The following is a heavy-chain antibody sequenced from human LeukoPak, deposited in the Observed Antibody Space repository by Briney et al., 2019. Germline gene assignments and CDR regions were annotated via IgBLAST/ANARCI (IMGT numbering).Heavy chain of an antibody. CDR1: GGTFSSYA. CDR2: IIPIFGTA. V-gene: IGHV1-69*05. J-gene: IGHJ4*02. Sequence: SVKVSCKASGGTFSSYAISWVRQAPGQGLEWMGRIIPIFGTANYAQKFQGRVTITTDESTSTAYMELSSLRSEDTAVYYCASCSYDSSGYYYLSYFDYWGQGTLITVSS. CDR3: ASCSYDSSGYYYLSYFDY. D-gene: IGHD3-22*01.